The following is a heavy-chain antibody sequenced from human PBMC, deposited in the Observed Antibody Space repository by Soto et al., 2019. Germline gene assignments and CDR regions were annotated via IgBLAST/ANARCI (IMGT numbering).Heavy chain of an antibody. CDR1: GFSLSTSGVG. J-gene: IGHJ5*02. D-gene: IGHD5-18*01. V-gene: IGHV2-5*02. CDR2: LYWDDDK. Sequence: QITLKESGPTLVKPTQTLTLTCSFSGFSLSTSGVGVGWIRQPPGKALEWLALLYWDDDKRYSPSLKSRLTITKDTSKNQVVLTMTNMDPVDTATYYCAHSPWIHLWFSWFDPWGQGTLVTVSS. CDR3: AHSPWIHLWFSWFDP.